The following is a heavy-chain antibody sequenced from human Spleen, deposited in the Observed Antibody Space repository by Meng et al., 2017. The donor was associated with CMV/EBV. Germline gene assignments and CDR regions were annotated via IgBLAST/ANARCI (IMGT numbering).Heavy chain of an antibody. CDR1: GYTFTGYN. Sequence: ASVKVSCKASGYTFTGYNMDWVRQAPGQGPEWMGWINPNSGGTNCAQKFQGRVTMTRDTSISTAYMELSRLRSDDTAVYYCARDSGYINALDAFDLWGQGTMVTVS. CDR2: INPNSGGT. CDR3: ARDSGYINALDAFDL. V-gene: IGHV1-2*02. J-gene: IGHJ3*01. D-gene: IGHD5-18*01.